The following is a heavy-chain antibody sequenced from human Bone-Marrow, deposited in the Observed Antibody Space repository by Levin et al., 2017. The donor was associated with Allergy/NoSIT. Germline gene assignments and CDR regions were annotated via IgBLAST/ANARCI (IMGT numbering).Heavy chain of an antibody. Sequence: NTSETLSLTCTVSGGSISSSTYCWGWIRQPPGKGLEWIGGIYYSGSTYYNPSLKSRVTISVDTSKNQFSLKLSSVTAADTAVYYCARLPIDVGATTWIDYWGQGALVTVSS. CDR1: GGSISSSTYC. V-gene: IGHV4-39*01. D-gene: IGHD1-26*01. J-gene: IGHJ4*02. CDR2: IYYSGST. CDR3: ARLPIDVGATTWIDY.